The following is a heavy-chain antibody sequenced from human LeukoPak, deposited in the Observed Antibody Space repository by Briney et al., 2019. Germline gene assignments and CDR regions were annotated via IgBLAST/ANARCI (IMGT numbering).Heavy chain of an antibody. Sequence: PGGSLRLFCAASGFTFSSYVMSWVRQAPGKGLEWVSGISGSGGNTYYADSVKGRFTISRDNSKNTLYLQMNSLRAEDTAVYYCAKKRYDSSGYLGYFLHWGQGTLVTVSS. D-gene: IGHD3-22*01. J-gene: IGHJ1*01. V-gene: IGHV3-23*01. CDR3: AKKRYDSSGYLGYFLH. CDR2: ISGSGGNT. CDR1: GFTFSSYV.